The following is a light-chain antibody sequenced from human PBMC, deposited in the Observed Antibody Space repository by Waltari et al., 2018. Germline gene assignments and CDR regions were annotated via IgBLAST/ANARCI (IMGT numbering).Light chain of an antibody. CDR1: SSDVGSYNL. CDR2: EGS. V-gene: IGLV2-23*01. Sequence: QSALTQPAAVSGSPGQSITISCTGTSSDVGSYNLVYWYQQHPGKAPKLMIYEGSKRPSGVSSRFSVSQSGNTASLTIAVLQAEDGADYYCCSYAGSSTVVFGGGTKLTVL. J-gene: IGLJ2*01. CDR3: CSYAGSSTVV.